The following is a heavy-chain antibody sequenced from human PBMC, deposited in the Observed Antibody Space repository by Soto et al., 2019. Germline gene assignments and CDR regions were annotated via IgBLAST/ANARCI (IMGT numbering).Heavy chain of an antibody. D-gene: IGHD1-26*01. Sequence: DVQLVQSGAEVKKPGESLRISCKGSGDSFTRKWISGVRQMPGKGLEWMGRIDPTDSYTNYSPSFQGHVTISVDKSSSTAYVQWSSLKASDTAMYYCAPTLPPSGSSFSSWFDPWGQGTLVTVSS. CDR3: APTLPPSGSSFSSWFDP. CDR2: IDPTDSYT. J-gene: IGHJ5*02. V-gene: IGHV5-10-1*03. CDR1: GDSFTRKW.